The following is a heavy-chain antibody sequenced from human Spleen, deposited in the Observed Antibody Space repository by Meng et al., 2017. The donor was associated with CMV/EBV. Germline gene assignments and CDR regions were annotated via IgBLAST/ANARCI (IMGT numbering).Heavy chain of an antibody. J-gene: IGHJ1*01. D-gene: IGHD6-19*01. CDR3: ARVELENLNSSGWSWYFQH. Sequence: SAAWDGIRQSPVRGLEWLGRTHFRSQWYNDYALSVKSRTILNPDTSKNQLSLQLSSVTAADTAVYYCARVELENLNSSGWSWYFQHWGQGTLVTVSS. CDR2: THFRSQWYN. V-gene: IGHV6-1*01. CDR1: SAA.